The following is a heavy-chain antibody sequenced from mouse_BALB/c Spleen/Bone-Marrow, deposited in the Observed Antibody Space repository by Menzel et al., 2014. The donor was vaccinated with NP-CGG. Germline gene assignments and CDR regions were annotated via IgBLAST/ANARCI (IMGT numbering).Heavy chain of an antibody. CDR2: IYPGDLNT. Sequence: QVQLQQPGPELVKPGASVRISCKASGYTFTSYYVHWVRQRPGQGLEWIGWIYPGDLNTKYNEKFKGKATLTADKSSSTASMQVSSLTSEDSAVYFCARKSQRAYDSMNYWGQGTSVTVSS. CDR1: GYTFTSYY. V-gene: IGHV1S56*01. J-gene: IGHJ4*01. CDR3: ARKSQRAYDSMNY. D-gene: IGHD2-4*01.